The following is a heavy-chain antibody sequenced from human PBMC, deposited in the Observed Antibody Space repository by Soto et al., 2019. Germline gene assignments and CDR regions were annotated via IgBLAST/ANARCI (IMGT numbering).Heavy chain of an antibody. CDR3: ARDNAPVAGTSLTGY. V-gene: IGHV3-30*01. CDR2: ISYDGSKK. Sequence: QVQLVESGGNVVQPGRSLRLSCAASGFTFSSYAMHWVRQVPGKGLEWVTLISYDGSKKFYADSVKGRFTISRDQSKNTLYLQMNSLRAEDTASYYCARDNAPVAGTSLTGYWGQGTLVTVSS. CDR1: GFTFSSYA. J-gene: IGHJ4*02. D-gene: IGHD6-19*01.